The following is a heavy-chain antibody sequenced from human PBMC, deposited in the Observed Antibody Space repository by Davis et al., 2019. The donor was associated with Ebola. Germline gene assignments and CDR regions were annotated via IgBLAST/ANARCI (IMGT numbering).Heavy chain of an antibody. Sequence: SQTLSLTCAISGDSVSSNSVLWNWITQSPSRGLEWMGRTYYRSKCYNDYAVSVKSRLTLNPDTTKNQFPLQLNSVTPEDTAVYYCARGGWASGIDVWGQGATVTVSS. CDR3: ARGGWASGIDV. CDR1: GDSVSSNSVL. V-gene: IGHV6-1*01. D-gene: IGHD6-19*01. CDR2: TYYRSKCYN. J-gene: IGHJ6*02.